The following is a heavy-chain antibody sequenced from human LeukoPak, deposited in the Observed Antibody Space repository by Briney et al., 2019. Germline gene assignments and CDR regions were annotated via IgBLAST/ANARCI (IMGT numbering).Heavy chain of an antibody. V-gene: IGHV4-34*01. CDR2: INHSGST. Sequence: SETLSLTCAVYGGSFSGYYWSWIRQPPGKGLKWFGEINHSGSTNYNPSLKSRVTISVDTSKNQFSLKLSSVTAADTAVYFCARHHFSYYYDSSGYYTVPWIFDYWGQGTLVTVSS. D-gene: IGHD3-22*01. CDR3: ARHHFSYYYDSSGYYTVPWIFDY. J-gene: IGHJ4*02. CDR1: GGSFSGYY.